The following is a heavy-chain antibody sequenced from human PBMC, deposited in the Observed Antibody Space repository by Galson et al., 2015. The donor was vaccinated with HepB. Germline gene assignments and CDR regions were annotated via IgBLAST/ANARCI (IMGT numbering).Heavy chain of an antibody. CDR2: ISSSSTI. CDR1: GFTFSSYS. CDR3: ASSSGWSGVDY. V-gene: IGHV3-48*04. J-gene: IGHJ4*02. D-gene: IGHD6-19*01. Sequence: SLRLSCAASGFTFSSYSMNWVRQAPGKGLEWVSYISSSSTIKYADSVKGRFTISRDNAKNSLYLQMNSLRAEDTAVYYCASSSGWSGVDYWGQGTLVTVSS.